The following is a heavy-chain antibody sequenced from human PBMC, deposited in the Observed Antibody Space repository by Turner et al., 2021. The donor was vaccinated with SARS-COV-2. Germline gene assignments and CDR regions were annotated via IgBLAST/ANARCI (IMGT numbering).Heavy chain of an antibody. CDR3: AGRDSNGYVGAFDM. D-gene: IGHD4-4*01. V-gene: IGHV1-8*03. J-gene: IGHJ3*02. Sequence: QVQLVQSGAEVKTPGASVTVSCKDSVYTFTTYDINWVRQAAGQGLEWMGWMNPNSGHTAYEQKFQGRVTITRKTSISTVYMELSSLRSDDSAVYYCAGRDSNGYVGAFDMWGQGTMVTVSS. CDR1: VYTFTTYD. CDR2: MNPNSGHT.